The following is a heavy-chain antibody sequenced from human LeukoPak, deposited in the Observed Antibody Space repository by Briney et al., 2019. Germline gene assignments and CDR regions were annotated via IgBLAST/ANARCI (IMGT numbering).Heavy chain of an antibody. V-gene: IGHV4-4*02. CDR3: ASAGHDGIGYKVC. Sequence: SGTLSLTCAVSGGSISSSNWWSRVRQPPGKGLEWIGEIYHSGSANYNPSLKSRVTISVDKSKNQLSLRLSSVTAADTAVYYCASAGHDGIGYKVCWGQGTLVTVSS. CDR2: IYHSGSA. CDR1: GGSISSSNW. J-gene: IGHJ4*02. D-gene: IGHD3-22*01.